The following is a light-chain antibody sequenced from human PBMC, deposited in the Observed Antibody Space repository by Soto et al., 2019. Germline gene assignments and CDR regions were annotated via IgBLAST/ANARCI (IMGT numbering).Light chain of an antibody. CDR2: LGS. Sequence: DIVMPQSPLSLPVTPGEPASISCRSSQSLLHSNGYNYLDWYLQKPGQSPQPLIYLGSHRASGVPDRFSGRGSGTDFTLKISRVEAEDVGVYYCMQAVQTPRMYTFGQGTKLEIK. J-gene: IGKJ2*01. V-gene: IGKV2-28*01. CDR1: QSLLHSNGYNY. CDR3: MQAVQTPRMYT.